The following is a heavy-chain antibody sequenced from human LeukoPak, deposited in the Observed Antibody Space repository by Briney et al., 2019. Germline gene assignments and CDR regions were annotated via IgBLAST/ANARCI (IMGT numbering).Heavy chain of an antibody. CDR1: GFTFSSYS. CDR2: ISSSSSYI. J-gene: IGHJ4*02. CDR3: ARATYDSSGLFDY. V-gene: IGHV3-21*01. Sequence: KAGGSLRLSCAVSGFTFSSYSMNWVRQAPGKGLEWVSSISSSSSYIYYADSVKGRFTISRDNAKNSPYLQMNSLRAEDTAVYYCARATYDSSGLFDYWGQGTLVTVSS. D-gene: IGHD3-22*01.